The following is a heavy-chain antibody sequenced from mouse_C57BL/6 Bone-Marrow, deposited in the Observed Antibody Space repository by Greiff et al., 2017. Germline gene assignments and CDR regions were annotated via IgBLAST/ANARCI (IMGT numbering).Heavy chain of an antibody. J-gene: IGHJ4*01. CDR1: GFSLSTFGMG. D-gene: IGHD2-4*01. Sequence: QVTLKVCGPGILQPSQTLSLTCSFSGFSLSTFGMGVGWIRQPSGKGLEWLAHIWWDDDKYYNPALKSRLPISKDTSKNHVFLTIANVDTAATATYYWARIQFYYDYDDYYAMDDWGQGTSVTVSA. V-gene: IGHV8-8*01. CDR2: IWWDDDK. CDR3: ARIQFYYDYDDYYAMDD.